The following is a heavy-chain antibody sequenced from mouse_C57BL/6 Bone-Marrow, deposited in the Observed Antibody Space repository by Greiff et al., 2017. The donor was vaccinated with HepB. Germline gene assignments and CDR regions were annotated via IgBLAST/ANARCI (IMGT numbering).Heavy chain of an antibody. CDR1: GFSLTSYG. V-gene: IGHV2-6*01. D-gene: IGHD1-1*02. CDR2: IWGVGST. J-gene: IGHJ3*01. Sequence: QVQLQQSGPGLVAPSQSLSITCTVSGFSLTSYGVDWVRQSPGKGLEWLGVIWGVGSTNYNSALKSRLSISKDNSKSQVFLKMNSLQTDDTAMYYCASEGGNPWFAYWGQGTLVTVSA. CDR3: ASEGGNPWFAY.